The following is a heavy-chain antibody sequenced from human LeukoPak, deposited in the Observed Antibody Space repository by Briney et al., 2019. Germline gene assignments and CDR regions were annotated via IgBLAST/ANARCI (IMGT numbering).Heavy chain of an antibody. CDR2: ISDDGRHK. CDR1: GFTFSRYA. CDR3: ARGISY. J-gene: IGHJ4*02. D-gene: IGHD1-14*01. V-gene: IGHV3-30*04. Sequence: PGGSLRLSCAASGFTFSRYAMHWVRQTPGKGLEWMAIISDDGRHKYYADSVEGRFTISRDNSKNTLSLQMNSLRAEDTAVYYCARGISYWGQGTLVTVSS.